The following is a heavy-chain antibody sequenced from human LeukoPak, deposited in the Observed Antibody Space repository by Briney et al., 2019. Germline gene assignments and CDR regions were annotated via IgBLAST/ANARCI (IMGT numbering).Heavy chain of an antibody. Sequence: ASVKVSCKASGYTFTSYAMHWVRQAPGQRLEWMGWINAGNGNTKYSQKFQGRVTITADKSTSTAYMELSSLRSEDTAVYYCARSVDILTGYYKDAFDIWGQGTMVTVSS. CDR3: ARSVDILTGYYKDAFDI. V-gene: IGHV1-3*01. CDR1: GYTFTSYA. CDR2: INAGNGNT. D-gene: IGHD3-9*01. J-gene: IGHJ3*02.